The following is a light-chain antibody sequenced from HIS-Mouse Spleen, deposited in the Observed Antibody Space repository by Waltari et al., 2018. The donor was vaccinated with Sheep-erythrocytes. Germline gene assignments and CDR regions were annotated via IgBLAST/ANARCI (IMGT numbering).Light chain of an antibody. J-gene: IGKJ3*01. Sequence: QSGSSSYLAWHQQKPGQAPRLPIYGPSSRATGIPDRFSGSGSGPDFTLTISRLEPDDFAVYYCQQYGSPRQQTCTFGPGTKVDIK. CDR3: QQYGSPRQQTCT. CDR2: GPS. V-gene: IGKV3-20*01. CDR1: QSGSSSY.